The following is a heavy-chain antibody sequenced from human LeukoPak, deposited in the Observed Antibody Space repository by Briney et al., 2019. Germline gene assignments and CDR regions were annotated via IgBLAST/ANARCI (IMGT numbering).Heavy chain of an antibody. CDR1: GFTFSTYS. CDR2: ISSSGSTM. Sequence: PGGSLRLSCAASGFTFSTYSMNWVRQAPGKGLEWISYISSSGSTMYYADSVKGRFTISRDNAKNSLYLQVYGLRVEDTAVYYCAPYCSSPTGYEVYFDSWGQGALVTVSS. CDR3: APYCSSPTGYEVYFDS. D-gene: IGHD2-2*01. V-gene: IGHV3-48*01. J-gene: IGHJ4*02.